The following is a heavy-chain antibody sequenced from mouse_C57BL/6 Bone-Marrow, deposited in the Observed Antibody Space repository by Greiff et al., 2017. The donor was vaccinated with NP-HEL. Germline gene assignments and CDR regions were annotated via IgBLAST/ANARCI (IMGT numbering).Heavy chain of an antibody. CDR1: GFTFSSYT. J-gene: IGHJ1*03. CDR2: ISGGGGNT. CDR3: ARHTFLPYWYFDV. Sequence: EVKVVESGGGLVKPGGSLKLSCAASGFTFSSYTMSWVRQTPEKRLEWVATISGGGGNTYYPDSVKGRFTISRDNAKTTLYLQMSSLRSEDTALYYCARHTFLPYWYFDVWGTGTTVTVSS. V-gene: IGHV5-9*01.